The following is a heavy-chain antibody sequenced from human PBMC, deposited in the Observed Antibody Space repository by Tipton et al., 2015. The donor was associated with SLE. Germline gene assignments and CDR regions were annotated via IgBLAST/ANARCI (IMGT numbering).Heavy chain of an antibody. CDR1: AGPFSGYR. Sequence: TLSLTCSIYAGPFSGYRWTWIRQPPGKGLEWIGEINHSGSTNYNPSLKSRVTISVDTSRNQFSLKLSSVTAADTAVYYCASGGILWYFDLWGRGTLVTVSS. CDR2: INHSGST. D-gene: IGHD3-10*01. J-gene: IGHJ2*01. V-gene: IGHV4-34*01. CDR3: ASGGILWYFDL.